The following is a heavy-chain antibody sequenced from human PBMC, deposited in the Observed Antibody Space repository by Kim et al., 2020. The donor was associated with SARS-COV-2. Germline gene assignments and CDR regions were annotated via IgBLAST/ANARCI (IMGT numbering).Heavy chain of an antibody. Sequence: GGSLRLSCAASGFTFSSYAMSWVRQAPGKGLEWVSAISGSGGSTYYADSVKGRFTISRDNSKNTLYLQMNSLRAEDTAVYYCAKDSVLGAMVRGVDDYWGQGALVTVSS. CDR3: AKDSVLGAMVRGVDDY. D-gene: IGHD3-10*01. CDR1: GFTFSSYA. V-gene: IGHV3-23*01. CDR2: ISGSGGST. J-gene: IGHJ4*02.